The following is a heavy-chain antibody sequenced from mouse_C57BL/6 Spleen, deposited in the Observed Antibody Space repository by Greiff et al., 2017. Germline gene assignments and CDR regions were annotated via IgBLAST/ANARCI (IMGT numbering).Heavy chain of an antibody. J-gene: IGHJ1*03. D-gene: IGHD1-1*01. CDR2: ISSGGDYI. Sequence: EVKLVESGEGLVKPGGSLKLSCAASGFTFSSYAMSWVRQTPEKRLEWVAYISSGGDYIYYADTVKGRFTISRDNARNTRYLQMSSLKSEDTAMYYCTRAPTVVARYFDVWGTGTTVTVSS. V-gene: IGHV5-9-1*02. CDR3: TRAPTVVARYFDV. CDR1: GFTFSSYA.